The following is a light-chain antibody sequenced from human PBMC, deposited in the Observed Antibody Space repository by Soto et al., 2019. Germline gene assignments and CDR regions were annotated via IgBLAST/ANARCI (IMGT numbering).Light chain of an antibody. CDR1: QSVLYSPNNNNY. CDR2: WAS. CDR3: QQYCTTRT. V-gene: IGKV4-1*01. Sequence: DIVMTQSPDSLAVSLGERATINCRSSQSVLYSPNNNNYLAWYQQKPGHPPKLLISWASTREYGVHDRFSGSGSGTDFTLTISIVQAEDVAVYYCQQYCTTRTFGQGTKVEIK. J-gene: IGKJ1*01.